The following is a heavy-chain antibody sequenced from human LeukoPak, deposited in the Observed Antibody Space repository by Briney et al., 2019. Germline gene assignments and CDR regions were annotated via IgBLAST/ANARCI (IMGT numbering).Heavy chain of an antibody. CDR3: ARDRGIQLWSETFDY. J-gene: IGHJ4*02. CDR1: GGTFSSYA. D-gene: IGHD5-18*01. CDR2: IIPIFGTA. Sequence: SVKVSCKASGGTFSSYAISWVRQAPGQGLEWMGRIIPIFGTANYAQKFQGRVTITTDESTSTTYMELSSLRSEDTTVYYCARDRGIQLWSETFDYWGQGTLVTVSS. V-gene: IGHV1-69*05.